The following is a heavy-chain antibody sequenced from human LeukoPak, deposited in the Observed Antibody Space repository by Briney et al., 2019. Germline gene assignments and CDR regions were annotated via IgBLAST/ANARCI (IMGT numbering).Heavy chain of an antibody. V-gene: IGHV3-23*01. CDR2: ISGSGGST. Sequence: GGSLRLSCAASGFTFSSYAMSWVRQAPGKGLEWVSAISGSGGSTYYADSVKGRFTISRDNAKNSLYLQMNRLRAEDTAIYYCAKDAVGGTAYYFDCWGLGTLVSVSS. D-gene: IGHD1-26*01. CDR1: GFTFSSYA. J-gene: IGHJ4*02. CDR3: AKDAVGGTAYYFDC.